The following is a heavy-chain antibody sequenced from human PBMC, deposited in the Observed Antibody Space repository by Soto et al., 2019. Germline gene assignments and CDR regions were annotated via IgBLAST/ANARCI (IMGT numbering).Heavy chain of an antibody. CDR3: ARVGRSSSPRFDP. CDR2: IIPIFGTA. J-gene: IGHJ5*02. D-gene: IGHD6-6*01. V-gene: IGHV1-69*13. CDR1: GGTFSSYA. Sequence: SVKVSCKASGGTFSSYAISWVRQAPGQGLEWMGGIIPIFGTANYAQKFQGRVTITADESTSTAYMELSSLRSEGTAVYYCARVGRSSSPRFDPWGQGTLVTVSS.